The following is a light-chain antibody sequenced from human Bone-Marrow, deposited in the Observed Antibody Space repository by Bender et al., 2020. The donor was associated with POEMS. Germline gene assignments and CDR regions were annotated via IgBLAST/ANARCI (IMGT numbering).Light chain of an antibody. V-gene: IGLV2-8*01. CDR2: EVT. CDR3: SSFAGRSVV. J-gene: IGLJ2*01. Sequence: QSALTQPPSASRPPGQSVTISCTGTTNDVGRYDYVSWYQQYPGKAPTLLIYEVTRRPSGVPDRFSGSRSGTTASLTVSGLRAEDEAHYYCSSFAGRSVVFGGGTTLTVL. CDR1: TNDVGRYDY.